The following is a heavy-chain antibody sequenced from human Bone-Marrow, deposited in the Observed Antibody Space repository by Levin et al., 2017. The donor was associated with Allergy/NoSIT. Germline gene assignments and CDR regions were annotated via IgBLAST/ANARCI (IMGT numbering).Heavy chain of an antibody. CDR1: GGSISSSNW. CDR3: ARRNSSWVVFAFDM. CDR2: IYHSGST. Sequence: PSETLSLTCAVSGGSISSSNWWNWVRQSPRGGLEWIGEIYHSGSTNYNPSLKNRIFISVDKSRNQFSLRLNSVTAADTALYYCARRNSSWVVFAFDMWGQGTLVTVSS. V-gene: IGHV4-4*02. D-gene: IGHD2-8*02. J-gene: IGHJ3*02.